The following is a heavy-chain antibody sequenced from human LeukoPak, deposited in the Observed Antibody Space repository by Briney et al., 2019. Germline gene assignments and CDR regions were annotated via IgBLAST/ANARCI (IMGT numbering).Heavy chain of an antibody. V-gene: IGHV1-3*01. CDR1: GYTFTSYA. D-gene: IGHD6-19*01. CDR2: INAGNGNT. CDR3: ARPLFPGIAMAGLN. J-gene: IGHJ4*02. Sequence: ASVKVSCKASGYTFTSYAMHWVRQAPGQRLEWMGWINAGNGNTKYSQKFQVRVTITRDTSASIAYMELSSLRSEDTAVYYCARPLFPGIAMAGLNWGQGTLVTVSS.